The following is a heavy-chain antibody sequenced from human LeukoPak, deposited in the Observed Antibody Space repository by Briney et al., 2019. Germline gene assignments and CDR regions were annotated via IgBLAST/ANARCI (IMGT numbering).Heavy chain of an antibody. D-gene: IGHD4-17*01. V-gene: IGHV5-51*01. CDR2: IFPGDSDT. J-gene: IGHJ4*02. Sequence: GESLKISCKGSGYSFSSYWILWVRQMPGKGLEWMGIIFPGDSDTRYSPSFQGQVTISADKSISTAYLQWSSLKASDTAMYYCARHPKLDYGDYVSFDYWGQGTLVTVSS. CDR3: ARHPKLDYGDYVSFDY. CDR1: GYSFSSYW.